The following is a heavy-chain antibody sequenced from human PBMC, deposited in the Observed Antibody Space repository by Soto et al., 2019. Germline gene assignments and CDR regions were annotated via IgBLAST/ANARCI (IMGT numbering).Heavy chain of an antibody. V-gene: IGHV1-69*01. Sequence: HVQLVQSGAEVKKPGSSVKVSCKASGGTFSSYAISWVRQAPGQGLEWMGGIIPIFGTANYAQKFQGRVTITADESTSTAYMELSSLRSEDTAVYYCARVDTVTTRTYYGMDVWGQGTTVTVSS. CDR2: IIPIFGTA. CDR1: GGTFSSYA. J-gene: IGHJ6*02. D-gene: IGHD4-17*01. CDR3: ARVDTVTTRTYYGMDV.